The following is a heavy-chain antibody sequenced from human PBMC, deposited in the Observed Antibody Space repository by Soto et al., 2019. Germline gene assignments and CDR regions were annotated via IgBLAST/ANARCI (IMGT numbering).Heavy chain of an antibody. J-gene: IGHJ4*02. V-gene: IGHV4-31*03. CDR2: IYYSGRT. CDR1: GGSISSGGYY. CDR3: ALSECSGGSCHFDS. Sequence: QVQLQESGPGLVKPSQTLSLTCTVSGGSISSGGYYWSWLRQHPGKGLAWIGYIYYSGRTYYNPSLKSRVNMSVDPSKNQSSLKPSSVTAADTAVYYCALSECSGGSCHFDSWGKVNLVTVSS. D-gene: IGHD2-15*01.